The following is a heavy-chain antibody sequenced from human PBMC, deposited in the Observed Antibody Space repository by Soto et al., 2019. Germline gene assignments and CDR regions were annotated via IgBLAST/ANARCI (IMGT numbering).Heavy chain of an antibody. V-gene: IGHV4-31*03. J-gene: IGHJ4*02. CDR2: IYYSGFT. CDR3: GRVPYDSSGYGYHDY. D-gene: IGHD3-22*01. CDR1: GASISSGGYY. Sequence: SSETLSLTCTVSGASISSGGYYWSWIRQRPGKGLEWIGYIYYSGFTDYNSPLKSRVTISVDTSKNQFSLKLTSVTAADTAVYYCGRVPYDSSGYGYHDYWGQGTLVTVSS.